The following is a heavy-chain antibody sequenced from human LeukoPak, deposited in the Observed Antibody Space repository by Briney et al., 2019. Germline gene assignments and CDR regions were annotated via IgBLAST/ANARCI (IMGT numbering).Heavy chain of an antibody. CDR3: ARGYSYSWGY. CDR2: LYSGGST. D-gene: IGHD5-18*01. Sequence: TGGSLRLSCAASGFTVSSVYMSWVRQAPGKGLEWVSVLYSGGSTYYADSVKGRFTISSDNSKNTLYLQMNSLRAEDTAVYYCARGYSYSWGYWGQGALVTVSS. J-gene: IGHJ4*02. V-gene: IGHV3-66*01. CDR1: GFTVSSVY.